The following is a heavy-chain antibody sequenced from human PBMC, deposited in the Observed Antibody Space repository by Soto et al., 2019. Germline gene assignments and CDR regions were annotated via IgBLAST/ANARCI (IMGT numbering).Heavy chain of an antibody. J-gene: IGHJ6*02. D-gene: IGHD2-2*02. CDR2: IIRMFDTT. CDR1: GGAFSTYV. V-gene: IGHV1-69*01. Sequence: QVQLVQSGAEVKKPGSSVKVSCRSSGGAFSTYVINWVLQAPGQGLEWLGGIIRMFDTTNYAQKFQGRVTITADESTSTAYMELSSLRSEDTAVYYCARIPGYCSSASCYSGYYFNYDMDVWGQGTTVTVSS. CDR3: ARIPGYCSSASCYSGYYFNYDMDV.